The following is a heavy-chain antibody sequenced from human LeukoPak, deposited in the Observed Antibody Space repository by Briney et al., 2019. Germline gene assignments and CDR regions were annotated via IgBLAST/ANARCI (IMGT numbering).Heavy chain of an antibody. CDR1: GYTFTGYY. CDR2: INPNSGGT. J-gene: IGHJ4*02. D-gene: IGHD1-7*01. V-gene: IGHV1-2*02. Sequence: ASVKVSCKASGYTFTGYYMHWVRQAPGQGLEWMGWINPNSGGTNYAQKFQGRVTMTRDTSISTAYMELSRLRSDDTAVYYCARVFELTGTTGGDYWGQGTLVAVSS. CDR3: ARVFELTGTTGGDY.